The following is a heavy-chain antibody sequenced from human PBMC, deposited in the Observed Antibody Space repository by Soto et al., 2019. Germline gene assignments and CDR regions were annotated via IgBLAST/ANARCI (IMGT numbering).Heavy chain of an antibody. CDR3: ARGCRIQLWLRYYGMDV. Sequence: SETLSLTCAVYGGSFSGYYWSWIRQPPGKGLEWIGEINHSGSTNCNPSLKSRVTISVDTSKNQFSLKLSSVTAADTAVYYCARGCRIQLWLRYYGMDVWGQGTTVTSP. J-gene: IGHJ6*02. CDR1: GGSFSGYY. V-gene: IGHV4-34*01. CDR2: INHSGST. D-gene: IGHD5-18*01.